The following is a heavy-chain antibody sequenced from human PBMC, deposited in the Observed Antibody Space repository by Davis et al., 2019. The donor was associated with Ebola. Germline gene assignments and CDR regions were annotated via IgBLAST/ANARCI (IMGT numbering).Heavy chain of an antibody. CDR1: EFTFSYFG. Sequence: GESLKISCVASEFTFSYFGMHWVRQAPGKGLEWVTFISNDATDKFYADPVKGRFTISRDNSKNMLFLQMDSLRAEDTATYYCAKDSTGYGVTDMDLWGQGTTVTVSS. CDR3: AKDSTGYGVTDMDL. J-gene: IGHJ6*02. V-gene: IGHV3-30*18. CDR2: ISNDATDK. D-gene: IGHD3-9*01.